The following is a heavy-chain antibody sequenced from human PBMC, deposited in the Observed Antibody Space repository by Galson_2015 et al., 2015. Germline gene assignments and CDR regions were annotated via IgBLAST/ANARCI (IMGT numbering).Heavy chain of an antibody. CDR1: GFTFSNYA. CDR3: AKDRSSGVASTTSFDY. Sequence: SLRLSCAASGFTFSNYAMSWVRQAPGKGLEWVSAISGSGGSTYYADSVKGRFTISRDNPKNTLYLQMNSLRAEDTAVYYCAKDRSSGVASTTSFDYWGQGTLVAVSS. J-gene: IGHJ4*02. CDR2: ISGSGGST. D-gene: IGHD1-26*01. V-gene: IGHV3-23*01.